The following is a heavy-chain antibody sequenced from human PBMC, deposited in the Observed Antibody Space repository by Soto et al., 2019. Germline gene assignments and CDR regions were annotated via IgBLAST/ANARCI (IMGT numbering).Heavy chain of an antibody. J-gene: IGHJ4*02. V-gene: IGHV3-23*01. CDR3: AKAKNWGGNYFDN. D-gene: IGHD3-10*01. Sequence: PGGSLRLSCAACGFTFDKFSMSWVRQAPGKGLEWVSSITASGGTTFYADSLKGRFTISRDNSKNTLFLQMSGLGAEDSALYYCAKAKNWGGNYFDNWGQGTQVTVSS. CDR1: GFTFDKFS. CDR2: ITASGGTT.